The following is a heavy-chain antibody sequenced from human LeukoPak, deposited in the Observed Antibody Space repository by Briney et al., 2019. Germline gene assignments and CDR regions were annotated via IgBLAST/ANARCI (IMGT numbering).Heavy chain of an antibody. CDR3: TTDRWHSADH. D-gene: IGHD2-15*01. Sequence: PGGALRLSRAASRFTLSRHWRYGVRQAPGKGLEWMAIREKNESGKNKVDTPKHRSIITRDNAKNPLFLQRDSLKVEDTAIYYCTTDRWHSADHWGQGTLVTVSS. J-gene: IGHJ5*02. V-gene: IGHV3-7*03. CDR1: RFTLSRHW. CDR2: REKNESGK.